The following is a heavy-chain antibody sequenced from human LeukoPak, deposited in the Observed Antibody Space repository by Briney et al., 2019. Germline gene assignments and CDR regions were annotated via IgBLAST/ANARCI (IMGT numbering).Heavy chain of an antibody. CDR3: ARQKWEQQGRDYYFNGLDV. Sequence: SETLSLTCSVSIGSISSSKWWSWVRQSPVKGLEWFGEIYLFGLTNYNPSFTSRVTMSVDRSRNQFFLKLTSVTAADTAVYYCARQKWEQQGRDYYFNGLDVWGPGTTVIVSS. CDR2: IYLFGLT. D-gene: IGHD1/OR15-1a*01. CDR1: IGSISSSKW. V-gene: IGHV4-4*02. J-gene: IGHJ6*02.